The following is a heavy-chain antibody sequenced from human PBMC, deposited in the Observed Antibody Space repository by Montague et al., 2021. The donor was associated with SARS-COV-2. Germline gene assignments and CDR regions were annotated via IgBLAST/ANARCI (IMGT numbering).Heavy chain of an antibody. CDR3: ARMTTVVTLGYYYYYGMDV. CDR1: GFSLSTSGMC. V-gene: IGHV2-70*01. CDR2: IDWDDDK. D-gene: IGHD4-23*01. J-gene: IGHJ6*02. Sequence: PALVPPTQTLTLTCTFSGFSLSTSGMCVSWIRQPPGKALEWLALIDWDDDKYYSTSLKTRLTISKDTSKNQVVLTMTNMDPVDTATYYCARMTTVVTLGYYYYYGMDVWGQGTTVTVSS.